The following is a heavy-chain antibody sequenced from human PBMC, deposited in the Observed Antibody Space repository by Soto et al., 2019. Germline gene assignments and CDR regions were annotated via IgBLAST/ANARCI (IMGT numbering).Heavy chain of an antibody. CDR3: ARWVGGSMFDNSGKYDS. CDR1: GFTFSSNG. CDR2: IAYDGSKT. Sequence: QVQLVESGGGVVQPGRSLRLTCAASGFTFSSNGMHWVRQPPGKGLEWVALIAYDGSKTYYGDSVRGRFTIYKDNSENTLFLQMNSLIAEDTAVYYCARWVGGSMFDNSGKYDSWGQGTMVTVSS. D-gene: IGHD3-22*01. V-gene: IGHV3-30*03. J-gene: IGHJ5*01.